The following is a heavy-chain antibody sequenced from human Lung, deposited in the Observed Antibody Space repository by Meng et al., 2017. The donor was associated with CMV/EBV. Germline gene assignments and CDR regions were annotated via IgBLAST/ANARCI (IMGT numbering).Heavy chain of an antibody. D-gene: IGHD1-1*01. CDR3: ARDHNWGQDY. Sequence: SVKVSCKASGYTFTGHYLHWVRQAPGQGLEWMGWIYPASGGTNYAQNFQGRVTMTSDTSISTAYMELSGLRSDDTALYFCARDHNWGQDYWGQGTLVTVSS. CDR1: GYTFTGHY. J-gene: IGHJ4*02. CDR2: IYPASGGT. V-gene: IGHV1-2*02.